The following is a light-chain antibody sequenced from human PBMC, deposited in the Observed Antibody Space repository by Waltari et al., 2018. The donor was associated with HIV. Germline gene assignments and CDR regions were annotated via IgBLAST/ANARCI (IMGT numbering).Light chain of an antibody. CDR3: SSYTSSTILA. V-gene: IGLV1-44*01. CDR2: NNN. Sequence: QSVLTQPPSASGTPGQRVTISCSGRNSNIGSNTVNWYQQLPGTAPKLLIYNNNQRPSGVSDRFSGSKSGTSASLTISGLQAADEGDYYCSSYTSSTILAFGEGTKLTVL. CDR1: NSNIGSNT. J-gene: IGLJ2*01.